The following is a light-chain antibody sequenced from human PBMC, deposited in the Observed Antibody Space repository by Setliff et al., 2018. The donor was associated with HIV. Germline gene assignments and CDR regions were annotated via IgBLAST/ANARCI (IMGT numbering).Light chain of an antibody. J-gene: IGKJ1*01. CDR2: KVS. CDR1: QSVANW. CDR3: QQYHTYPWT. Sequence: DILLTQSPSTLSASVGDRVTIPCRASQSVANWLAWYQHKPGKVPKLLIYKVSSLQSGVPSRFSGSGSGTDFTLTISSLQPDDFATFYCQQYHTYPWTFGQGTKVDIK. V-gene: IGKV1-5*03.